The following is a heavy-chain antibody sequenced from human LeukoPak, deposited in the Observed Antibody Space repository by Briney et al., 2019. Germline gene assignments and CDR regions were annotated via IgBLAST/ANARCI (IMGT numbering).Heavy chain of an antibody. CDR3: ARDRPRNHMIVVAFDAFDI. V-gene: IGHV1-69*04. D-gene: IGHD3-22*01. CDR1: GGTFSSYA. J-gene: IGHJ3*02. Sequence: ASVKVSCKASGGTFSSYAISWVRQAPGQGLEWMGRIIPILGIANYAQKFQGRVTITADKSTSTAYMELSSLRSEDTAVYYCARDRPRNHMIVVAFDAFDIWGQGTMVTVSS. CDR2: IIPILGIA.